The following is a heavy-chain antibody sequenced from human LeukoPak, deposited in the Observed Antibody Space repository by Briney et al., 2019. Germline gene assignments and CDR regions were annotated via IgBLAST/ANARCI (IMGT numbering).Heavy chain of an antibody. CDR3: ARRGYYDSSGYDY. CDR2: ISASSTDI. V-gene: IGHV3-21*01. J-gene: IGHJ4*02. CDR1: GFTFSGSG. D-gene: IGHD3-22*01. Sequence: SGGSLRLSCAASGFTFSGSGMNWVRQAPGKGLEWVSSISASSTDIYYADSVKGRFTISRDNAKNSLYLQINSLRAEDTAIYYCARRGYYDSSGYDYWGQGTLVTVSS.